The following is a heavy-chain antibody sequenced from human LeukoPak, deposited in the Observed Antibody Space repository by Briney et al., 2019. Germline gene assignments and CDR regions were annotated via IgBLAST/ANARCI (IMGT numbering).Heavy chain of an antibody. D-gene: IGHD3-22*01. CDR1: GFTFSSYG. V-gene: IGHV3-30*02. CDR2: IRYDGSNK. Sequence: QPGGSLRLSCAASGFTFSSYGIHWVRQAPGKGLEWVAFIRYDGSNKYYADSVKGRFTISRDNSKNTLYLQMNSLRAEDTAVYYCALQRRYYDSSDYYFDYWGQGTLVTVSS. J-gene: IGHJ4*02. CDR3: ALQRRYYDSSDYYFDY.